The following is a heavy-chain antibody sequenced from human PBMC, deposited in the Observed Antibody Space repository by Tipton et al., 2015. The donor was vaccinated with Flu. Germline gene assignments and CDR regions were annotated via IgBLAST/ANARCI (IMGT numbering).Heavy chain of an antibody. Sequence: LRLSCTVSGGSISSYYWSWIRQPPGEGLEWIGYIYYSGSTNYNPSLKSRVTISVDTSKNQFSLKLSSVTAADTAVYYCARGRGIAAAGPCDYWGQGTLVTVSS. CDR1: GGSISSYY. CDR3: ARGRGIAAAGPCDY. D-gene: IGHD6-13*01. V-gene: IGHV4-59*01. CDR2: IYYSGST. J-gene: IGHJ4*02.